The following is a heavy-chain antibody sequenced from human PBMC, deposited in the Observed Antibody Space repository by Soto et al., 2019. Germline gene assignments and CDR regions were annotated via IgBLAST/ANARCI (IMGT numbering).Heavy chain of an antibody. Sequence: PGGSLRLSCAASGFTFSTHAMSWVRQAPGKGLEWVSSISSGGTTTFYAASVEGRFTISRDKSKNTLYLQMNSLRADDTAVYYCAREGGSIGGWFGRKFDSWGQGTQDTVSS. CDR1: GFTFSTHA. J-gene: IGHJ4*02. CDR3: AREGGSIGGWFGRKFDS. D-gene: IGHD6-19*01. CDR2: ISSGGTTT. V-gene: IGHV3-23*01.